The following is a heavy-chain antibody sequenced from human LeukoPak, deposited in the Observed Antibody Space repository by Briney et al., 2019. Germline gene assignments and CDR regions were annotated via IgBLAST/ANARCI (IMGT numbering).Heavy chain of an antibody. V-gene: IGHV1-2*02. J-gene: IGHJ4*02. CDR1: GYTFTGYY. CDR2: INPNSGGT. CDR3: ARVLGDKGDSSSWYYFDY. Sequence: ASVKVSCKASGYTFTGYYMHWVRQAPGQGLEWMGWINPNSGGTNYAQKFQGRVTMTWDTSTSTVYMELSSLRSEDTAVYYCARVLGDKGDSSSWYYFDYWGQGTLVTVSS. D-gene: IGHD6-13*01.